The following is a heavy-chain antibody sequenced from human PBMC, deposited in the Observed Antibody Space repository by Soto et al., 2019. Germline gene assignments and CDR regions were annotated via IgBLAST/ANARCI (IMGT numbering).Heavy chain of an antibody. CDR1: GGSISSYY. J-gene: IGHJ5*02. CDR2: IYTSGST. D-gene: IGHD3-3*01. V-gene: IGHV4-4*07. Sequence: PSETLSLTXTVSGGSISSYYWSWIRQPAGKGLEWIGRIYTSGSTNYNPSLKSRVTMSVDTSKNQFSLKLSSVTAADTAVYYCARGRFLEWPGGWFDPWGQGTLVTVSS. CDR3: ARGRFLEWPGGWFDP.